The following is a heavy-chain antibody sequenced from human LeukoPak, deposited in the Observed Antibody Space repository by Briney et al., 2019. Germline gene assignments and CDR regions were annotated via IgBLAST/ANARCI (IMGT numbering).Heavy chain of an antibody. CDR1: GFTFSSYG. Sequence: GGSLRLSCAASGFTFSSYGMHWVRQPPGKGLEWVAFIRFDGTNKYYAASVKGRLTISRDNSKNTLHLQMNSLRADDTAVYYCAKDRTEWELLNWGQGTLVTVST. CDR2: IRFDGTNK. D-gene: IGHD1-26*01. CDR3: AKDRTEWELLN. V-gene: IGHV3-30*02. J-gene: IGHJ4*02.